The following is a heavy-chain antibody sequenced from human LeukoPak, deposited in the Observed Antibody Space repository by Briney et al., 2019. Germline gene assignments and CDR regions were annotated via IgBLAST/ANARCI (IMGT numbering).Heavy chain of an antibody. CDR1: GLSVSNNY. Sequence: GGSLRLSCVASGLSVSNNYMNWVRQAPGEGLEWVSALYIGGNTYYVDSVRGRFTISRDNSKNTLYLQMNSLRAEDTAIYYCMAAAGYNYGQCWGQGTLVTVSS. CDR3: MAAAGYNYGQC. V-gene: IGHV3-53*01. D-gene: IGHD5-18*01. J-gene: IGHJ4*02. CDR2: LYIGGNT.